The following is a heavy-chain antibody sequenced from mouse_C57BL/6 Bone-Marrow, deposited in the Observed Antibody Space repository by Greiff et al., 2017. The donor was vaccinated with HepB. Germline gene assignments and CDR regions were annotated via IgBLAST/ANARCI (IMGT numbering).Heavy chain of an antibody. CDR1: GYTFTSYW. Sequence: QVHVKQPGAELVKPGASVKMSCKASGYTFTSYWITWVKQRPGQGLEWIGDIYPGSGSTNYNEKFKSKATLTVDTSSSTAYMQLSSLTSEDSAVYYCASYVPGWGQGTSVTVSS. V-gene: IGHV1-55*01. J-gene: IGHJ4*01. D-gene: IGHD2-12*01. CDR3: ASYVPG. CDR2: IYPGSGST.